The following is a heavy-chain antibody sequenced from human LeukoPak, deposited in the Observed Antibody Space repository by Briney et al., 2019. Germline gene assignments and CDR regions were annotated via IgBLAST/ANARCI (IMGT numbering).Heavy chain of an antibody. CDR3: ARSSELVQRGWFDP. D-gene: IGHD6-13*01. V-gene: IGHV4-30-2*01. J-gene: IGHJ5*02. Sequence: PSQTLSLTCAVSGGSISSGGYSWSWIRQPPGKGLEWIGYIYHSGGTYYNPSLKSRVTISVDRSKNQFSLKLSSVTAADTAVYYCARSSELVQRGWFDPWGQGTLVTVSS. CDR1: GGSISSGGYS. CDR2: IYHSGGT.